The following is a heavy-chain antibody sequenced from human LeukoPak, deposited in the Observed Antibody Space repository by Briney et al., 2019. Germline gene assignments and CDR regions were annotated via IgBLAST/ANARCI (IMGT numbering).Heavy chain of an antibody. CDR3: AGGDRNGWYFDY. Sequence: GRSLRLSCAAAGFTFDEHGMSWVRQAAGKGREWVSGINWNGGSTGYADSVKGRFTISRDNAKNSLYLQMNSLRAEDTALYYCAGGDRNGWYFDYWGQGTLVTVSS. V-gene: IGHV3-20*04. CDR1: GFTFDEHG. D-gene: IGHD6-19*01. J-gene: IGHJ4*02. CDR2: INWNGGST.